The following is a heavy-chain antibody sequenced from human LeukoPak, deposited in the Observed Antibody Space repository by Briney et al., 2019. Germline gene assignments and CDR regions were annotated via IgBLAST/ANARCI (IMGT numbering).Heavy chain of an antibody. D-gene: IGHD2-21*01. CDR1: GGSFSGYY. V-gene: IGHV4-34*01. CDR3: ARDLHKTYCGGDCYPDV. CDR2: INHSGST. Sequence: SETLSLTCAVYGGSFSGYYWSWIRQPPGKGLEWIGEINHSGSTNYNPSLKSRVTISVDTSKNQFSLKLSSVTAADTAVYYCARDLHKTYCGGDCYPDVWGKGTTVTVSS. J-gene: IGHJ6*03.